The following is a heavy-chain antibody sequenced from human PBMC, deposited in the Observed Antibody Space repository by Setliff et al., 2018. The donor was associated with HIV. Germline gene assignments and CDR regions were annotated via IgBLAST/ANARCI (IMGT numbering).Heavy chain of an antibody. Sequence: SETLSLTCAVYGGSFSGYYWSWIRQPAGKGLEWIGRIHTRGSTDYNPSLKSRVTISVDTSKNQFSLKLSSVTAADTAVYYCARFYYHYDSTNDAFDIWGQGTMVTVSS. CDR3: ARFYYHYDSTNDAFDI. J-gene: IGHJ3*02. CDR1: GGSFSGYY. V-gene: IGHV4-59*10. CDR2: IHTRGST. D-gene: IGHD3-22*01.